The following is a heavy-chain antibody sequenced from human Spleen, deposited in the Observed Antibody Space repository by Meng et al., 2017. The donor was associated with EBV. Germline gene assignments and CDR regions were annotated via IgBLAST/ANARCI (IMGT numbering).Heavy chain of an antibody. V-gene: IGHV4-4*02. J-gene: IGHJ5*02. CDR1: GGSISSSDW. D-gene: IGHD3-16*01. Sequence: QGRRQALGPRLVKPTGTRSLPCAASGGSISSSDWWNWVRQAPGKGLEWIGEIYHSGSTSYNPSLESRVTKSIDKSKNQVSLKLTSVTAADTAVDYCAQRERWGLDPWGQGTLVTVSS. CDR2: IYHSGST. CDR3: AQRERWGLDP.